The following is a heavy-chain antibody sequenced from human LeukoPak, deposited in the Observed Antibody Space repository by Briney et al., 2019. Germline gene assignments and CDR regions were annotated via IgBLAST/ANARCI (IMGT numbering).Heavy chain of an antibody. Sequence: ASVKVSCKVSGYTLTELSMHWVRQAPGKGLEWMGGFDPEDGETIYAQKFQGRVTMTEDTSTDTAYMELSSLRSEDPAVYYCATVQGYDILTGYYLYYFDYWGQGTLVTVSS. J-gene: IGHJ4*02. CDR1: GYTLTELS. V-gene: IGHV1-24*01. CDR2: FDPEDGET. CDR3: ATVQGYDILTGYYLYYFDY. D-gene: IGHD3-9*01.